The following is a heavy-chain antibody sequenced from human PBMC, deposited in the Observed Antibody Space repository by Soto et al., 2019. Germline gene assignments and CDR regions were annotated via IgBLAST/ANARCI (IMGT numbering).Heavy chain of an antibody. J-gene: IGHJ6*02. CDR1: GYSFTNYW. D-gene: IGHD2-2*01. V-gene: IGHV5-10-1*01. CDR3: TRRPAGLCFLYYGLDV. CDR2: IDPSDSYI. Sequence: EALKISCKGSGYSFTNYWLSWVPPMPGKGLEWMGRIDPSDSYINYSPSFQGHDTLSVDNSVSHAYLQWNTLKASDTATYFFTRRPAGLCFLYYGLDVWGQETTLTSS.